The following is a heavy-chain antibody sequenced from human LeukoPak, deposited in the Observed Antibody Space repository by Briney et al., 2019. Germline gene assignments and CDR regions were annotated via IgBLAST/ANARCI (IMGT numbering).Heavy chain of an antibody. CDR2: ISSSSSYI. J-gene: IGHJ4*02. Sequence: GGSLRLSCAASGFTFSSYSMNWVRQAPGKGLEWVSSISSSSSYIYYADSVKGRFTISRDSAKNSLYLQMNSLRAEDTAVYYCARDLIVGATSFDYWGQGTLVTVSS. V-gene: IGHV3-21*01. CDR3: ARDLIVGATSFDY. CDR1: GFTFSSYS. D-gene: IGHD1-26*01.